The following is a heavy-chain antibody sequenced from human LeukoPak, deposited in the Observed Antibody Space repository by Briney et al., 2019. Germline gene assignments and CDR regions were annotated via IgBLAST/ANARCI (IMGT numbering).Heavy chain of an antibody. V-gene: IGHV4-34*01. J-gene: IGHJ6*03. CDR2: INHSGST. D-gene: IGHD1-20*01. Sequence: SSETLSLTCAVYGGSFSGYYWSWIRQPPGKGLEWIGEINHSGSTNYNPSLKSRVTISVDTSKNQFSLKLSSVTAADTAVYYCARQAGGNLNGVDGYYMDVWGKGTTVTISS. CDR1: GGSFSGYY. CDR3: ARQAGGNLNGVDGYYMDV.